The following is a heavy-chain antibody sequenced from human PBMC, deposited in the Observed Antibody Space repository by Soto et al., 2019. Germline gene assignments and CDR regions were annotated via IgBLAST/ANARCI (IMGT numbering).Heavy chain of an antibody. CDR3: ARGPGSPAAAPWSCYGMDV. V-gene: IGHV1-69*12. J-gene: IGHJ6*02. Sequence: HVQLVQSGAEVKKPGSSVKVSCKASGGTFRNYAISWVRQAPGQGLEWMGGIIPIFRTPDYAQKFQGRVTITADESTITAYMELNSLTSEDTAVYDCARGPGSPAAAPWSCYGMDVWGQGTTVTVSS. CDR1: GGTFRNYA. D-gene: IGHD6-13*01. CDR2: IIPIFRTP.